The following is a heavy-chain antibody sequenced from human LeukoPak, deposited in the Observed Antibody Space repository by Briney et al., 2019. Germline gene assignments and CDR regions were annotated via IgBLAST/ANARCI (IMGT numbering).Heavy chain of an antibody. CDR1: GFTFSDYW. D-gene: IGHD6-13*01. Sequence: GGSLRLSCAASGFTFSDYWMSWVRQAPGKGLEWVANIQPHGREKYFVDSVKARFAISRDNAKNSLYLQMNSLRAEDTAVYYCAKVLSSTSRLTPFDFWGQGTLVTVSS. J-gene: IGHJ4*02. V-gene: IGHV3-7*01. CDR2: IQPHGREK. CDR3: AKVLSSTSRLTPFDF.